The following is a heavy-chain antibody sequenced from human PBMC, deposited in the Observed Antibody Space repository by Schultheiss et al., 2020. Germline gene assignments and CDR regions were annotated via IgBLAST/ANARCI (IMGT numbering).Heavy chain of an antibody. CDR3: ARHYSSGWYAVNAFDI. J-gene: IGHJ3*02. Sequence: SETLSLTCTVSGASISTYYWSWIRQPPGKGLEWIGYIYYSGSTNYNPSLKSRVTISVDTSKNQFSLKLSSVTAADTAVYYCARHYSSGWYAVNAFDIWGQGTMVTVSS. CDR2: IYYSGST. CDR1: GASISTYY. V-gene: IGHV4-59*08. D-gene: IGHD6-19*01.